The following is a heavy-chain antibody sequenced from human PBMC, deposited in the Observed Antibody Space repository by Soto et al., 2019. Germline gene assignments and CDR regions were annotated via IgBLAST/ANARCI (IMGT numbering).Heavy chain of an antibody. CDR1: GYKFTNYG. D-gene: IGHD3-10*01. CDR3: ARADNYYGSGSYSFY. CDR2: ITTHNGNT. Sequence: QVQLVQSGPEVKKPGASVKVSCKASGYKFTNYGITWVRQAPGQGLEWMGWITTHNGNTNYAQKFQGRVTLTTDTSTSTAYMELRSLTSDDTAVYYCARADNYYGSGSYSFYWGQGALDTVSS. V-gene: IGHV1-18*01. J-gene: IGHJ4*02.